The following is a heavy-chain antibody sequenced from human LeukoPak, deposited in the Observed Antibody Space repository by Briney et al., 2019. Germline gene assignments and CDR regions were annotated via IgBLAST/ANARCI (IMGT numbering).Heavy chain of an antibody. CDR2: IYSDGGRK. CDR1: GFTFSTYW. J-gene: IGHJ3*02. CDR3: ARPETQYSSGLDGFDI. D-gene: IGHD6-19*01. Sequence: PGGSLRLSCAASGFTFSTYWMHWVRQAPGKGLVWVSRIYSDGGRKTYADSGKGRFTISRDNAKYTLYLQMNSLRPEDTAVYYCARPETQYSSGLDGFDIWGQGTMVTVSS. V-gene: IGHV3-74*01.